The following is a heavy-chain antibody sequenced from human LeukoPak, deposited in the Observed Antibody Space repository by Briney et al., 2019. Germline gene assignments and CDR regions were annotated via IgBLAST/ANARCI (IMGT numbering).Heavy chain of an antibody. CDR1: GFTFDDYA. D-gene: IGHD3-16*01. V-gene: IGHV3-43D*03. J-gene: IGHJ4*02. CDR2: ISWDGGST. Sequence: GGSLRLSCAASGFTFDDYAMHWVRHAPGKGLEWVSLISWDGGSTYYADSVKGRFTISRDNSKNSLYLQMNSLSDEDTALYYCAKDMGGGWQPNFLKEGFVDYWGQGTLVTVSS. CDR3: AKDMGGGWQPNFLKEGFVDY.